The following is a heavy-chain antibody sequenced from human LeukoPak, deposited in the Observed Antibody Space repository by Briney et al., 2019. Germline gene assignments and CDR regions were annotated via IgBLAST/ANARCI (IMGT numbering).Heavy chain of an antibody. CDR2: INHSGST. J-gene: IGHJ6*04. CDR3: ARRAIEVVPAAMRDYYYYGMDV. V-gene: IGHV4-34*01. Sequence: SETLSLTCAVYGGSFSGYYWSWIRQPPGKGLEWIGEINHSGSTNYNPSLKSRVTISVDTSKNQFSLKLSSVTDADTAVYYCARRAIEVVPAAMRDYYYYGMDVWGKGTTVTVSS. CDR1: GGSFSGYY. D-gene: IGHD2-2*01.